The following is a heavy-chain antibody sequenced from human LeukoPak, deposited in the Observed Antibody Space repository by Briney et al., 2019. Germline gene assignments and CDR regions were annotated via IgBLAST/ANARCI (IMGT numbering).Heavy chain of an antibody. V-gene: IGHV1-2*02. CDR3: ARDRGYDFWSGYYPDDY. J-gene: IGHJ4*02. D-gene: IGHD3-3*01. CDR1: GYTFTGYY. Sequence: ASVKVSCKASGYTFTGYYMHWVRQAPGQGLEWMGWINPNSGGTNYAQKFQGRVTMTRDTSISTAYMELSRLRSDDTAVYYCARDRGYDFWSGYYPDDYWGQGTLVTVSS. CDR2: INPNSGGT.